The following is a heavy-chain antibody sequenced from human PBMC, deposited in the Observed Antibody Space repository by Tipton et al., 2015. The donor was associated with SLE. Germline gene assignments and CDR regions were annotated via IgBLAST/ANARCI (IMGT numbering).Heavy chain of an antibody. D-gene: IGHD1-26*01. J-gene: IGHJ5*02. CDR2: IDPSDSYT. V-gene: IGHV5-10-1*01. Sequence: QSGAEVKKPGESLRISCKGSGYSFTSYWISWVRQMPGKGLEWMGRIDPSDSYTNYSPSFQGHVTISADKSISTAYLQWSSLKASDTAMYYCARHGGVGATKNWFDPWGQGTLVTVSS. CDR3: ARHGGVGATKNWFDP. CDR1: GYSFTSYW.